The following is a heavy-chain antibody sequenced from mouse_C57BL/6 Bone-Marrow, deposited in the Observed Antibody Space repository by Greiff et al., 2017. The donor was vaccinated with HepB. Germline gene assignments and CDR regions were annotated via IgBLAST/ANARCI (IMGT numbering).Heavy chain of an antibody. CDR1: GYTFTDYE. V-gene: IGHV1-15*01. CDR3: TRPWDWFAY. CDR2: IDPETGGT. J-gene: IGHJ3*01. Sequence: QVHVKQSGAELVRPGASVTLSCKASGYTFTDYEMHWVKQTPVHGLEWIGAIDPETGGTAYNQKFKGKAILTADKSSSTAYMELRSLTSEDSAVYYCTRPWDWFAYWGQGTLVTVSA. D-gene: IGHD4-1*01.